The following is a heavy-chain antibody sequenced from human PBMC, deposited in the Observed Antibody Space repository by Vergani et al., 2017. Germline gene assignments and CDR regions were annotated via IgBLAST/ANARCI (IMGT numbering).Heavy chain of an antibody. CDR3: ARRSGGYYSGGKVHPLRTAFDV. CDR2: ISASGNA. Sequence: QVQLQASGPGRVKPSQTLSLTCTMSGGSISAGYYFWSWTRQPAGKGLEWLGHISASGNASHSPSLKTRVSMSVDTSKNHFSLTVTSVTAADTAIYFCARRSGGYYSGGKVHPLRTAFDVWGHGTVVTVSS. D-gene: IGHD2-15*01. J-gene: IGHJ3*01. CDR1: GGSISAGYYF. V-gene: IGHV4-61*02.